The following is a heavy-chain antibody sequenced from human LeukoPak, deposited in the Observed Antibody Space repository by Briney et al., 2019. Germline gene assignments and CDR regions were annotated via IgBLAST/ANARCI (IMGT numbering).Heavy chain of an antibody. V-gene: IGHV4-4*02. Sequence: SETLSLTCAISGGSITSSSWWTWVRQPPGKGLEWVGEIYLRGNTNYNPSFESRVSISVDESKTQLSLRLESVTAADTAVYYCARDRSAAPADYWGQGTLVTVSS. CDR2: IYLRGNT. D-gene: IGHD6-13*01. CDR1: GGSITSSSW. J-gene: IGHJ4*02. CDR3: ARDRSAAPADY.